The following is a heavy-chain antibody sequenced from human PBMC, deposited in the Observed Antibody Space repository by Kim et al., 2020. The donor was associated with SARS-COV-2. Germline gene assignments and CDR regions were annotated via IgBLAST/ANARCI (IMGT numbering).Heavy chain of an antibody. Sequence: GGSLRLSCTASGFTFGDYAMSWFRQAPGKGLEWVGFISSKAYGGTTEYAASVKGRFTISRDDSKSIAYLQMNSLKTEDTAVYYCTSHYDYVWGSYRPRGHRGDYWGQGTLVTVSS. D-gene: IGHD3-16*02. CDR2: ISSKAYGGTT. J-gene: IGHJ4*02. V-gene: IGHV3-49*03. CDR1: GFTFGDYA. CDR3: TSHYDYVWGSYRPRGHRGDY.